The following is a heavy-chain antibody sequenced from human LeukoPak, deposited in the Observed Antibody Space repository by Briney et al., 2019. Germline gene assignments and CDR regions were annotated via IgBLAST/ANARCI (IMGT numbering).Heavy chain of an antibody. D-gene: IGHD1-26*01. V-gene: IGHV3-23*01. CDR3: AKVRSLVGATIGFDY. Sequence: HAGGSLRLSCAASGFTFSSYAMSWVRQAPGKGLEWVSAISGSGGSTYYADSVKGRFTISRDNSKNTLYLQMNSLRAEDTAVYYCAKVRSLVGATIGFDYWGQGTLVTVSS. CDR2: ISGSGGST. CDR1: GFTFSSYA. J-gene: IGHJ4*02.